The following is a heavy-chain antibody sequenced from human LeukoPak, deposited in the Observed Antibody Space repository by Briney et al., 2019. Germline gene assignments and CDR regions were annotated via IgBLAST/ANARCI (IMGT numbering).Heavy chain of an antibody. CDR3: ARDGTAMASYFDY. Sequence: GGSLRLSCAASGFTFSSYWMSWVRQAPGKGPECVANIKQDGSETHYVDSVKGRFTIFRDNAKNSLSLQMNSLRAEDTAVYYCARDGTAMASYFDYWGQGTLVTVSS. V-gene: IGHV3-7*01. CDR1: GFTFSSYW. D-gene: IGHD5-18*01. J-gene: IGHJ4*02. CDR2: IKQDGSET.